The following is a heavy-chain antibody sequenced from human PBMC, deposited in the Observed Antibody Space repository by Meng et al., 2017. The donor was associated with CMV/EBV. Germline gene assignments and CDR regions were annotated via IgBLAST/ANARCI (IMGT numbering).Heavy chain of an antibody. J-gene: IGHJ3*02. Sequence: LSLTCAASGFTFSDYYMSWIRQAPGKGLEWVSYISSSGSTIYYADSVKGRFTISRDNAKNSLYLQMNSLRAEDTAVYYCAVGYCSGSSCYPADAFDIWGQGTMVTVSS. D-gene: IGHD2-15*01. CDR3: AVGYCSGSSCYPADAFDI. CDR1: GFTFSDYY. CDR2: ISSSGSTI. V-gene: IGHV3-11*01.